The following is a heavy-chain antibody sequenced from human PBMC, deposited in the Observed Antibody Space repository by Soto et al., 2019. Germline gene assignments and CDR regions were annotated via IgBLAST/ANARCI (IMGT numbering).Heavy chain of an antibody. CDR3: ARGRGPIWSGYYGAFDI. J-gene: IGHJ3*02. CDR2: INHSGST. V-gene: IGHV4-34*01. D-gene: IGHD3-3*01. CDR1: GGSFSGYY. Sequence: KPSETLSLTCAVYGGSFSGYYWSWIRQPPGKGLEWIGEINHSGSTNYNPSLKSRVTISVDTSKNQFSLKLSSVTAADTAVYYCARGRGPIWSGYYGAFDIWGQGTMVTVSS.